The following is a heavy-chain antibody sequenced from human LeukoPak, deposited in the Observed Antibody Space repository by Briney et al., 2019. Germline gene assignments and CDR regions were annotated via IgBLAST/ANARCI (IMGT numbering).Heavy chain of an antibody. D-gene: IGHD3-10*01. V-gene: IGHV3-23*01. J-gene: IGHJ6*03. CDR2: ISGSGGST. CDR3: AKGGAVSSKSITLIRGTRKYYYYMDV. Sequence: GGSLRLSCAASGFTFSSYGMSWVRQAPGKGLEWVSAISGSGGSTYYADSVKGRFTISRDNSKNTLYLQMNSLRAEDTAVYYCAKGGAVSSKSITLIRGTRKYYYYMDVWGKGTTVTISS. CDR1: GFTFSSYG.